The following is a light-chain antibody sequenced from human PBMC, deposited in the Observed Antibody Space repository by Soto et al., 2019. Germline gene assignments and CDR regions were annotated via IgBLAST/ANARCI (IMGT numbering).Light chain of an antibody. CDR2: AAS. CDR1: QSISSY. CDR3: QQSYSTPQYT. Sequence: DIQMTQSPSSLSASVGDRVTITCRASQSISSYLNWYQQKPRKAPKLLIYAASSLQSGVPSRFSGSGSGTDFTLTISSLQPEDFATYYCQQSYSTPQYTFGQGTKLEIK. J-gene: IGKJ2*01. V-gene: IGKV1-39*01.